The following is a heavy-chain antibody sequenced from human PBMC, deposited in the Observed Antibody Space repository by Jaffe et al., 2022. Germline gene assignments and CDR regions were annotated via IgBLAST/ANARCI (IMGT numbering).Heavy chain of an antibody. CDR3: AKDTRDCSGGSCYNYYYYYYMDV. D-gene: IGHD2-15*01. CDR2: ISWNSGSI. CDR1: GFTFDDYA. J-gene: IGHJ6*03. Sequence: EVQLVESGGGLVQPGRSLRLSCAASGFTFDDYAMHWVRQAPGKGLEWVSGISWNSGSIGYADSVKGRFTISRDNAKNSLYLQMNSLRAEDTALYYCAKDTRDCSGGSCYNYYYYYYMDVWGKGTTVTVSS. V-gene: IGHV3-9*01.